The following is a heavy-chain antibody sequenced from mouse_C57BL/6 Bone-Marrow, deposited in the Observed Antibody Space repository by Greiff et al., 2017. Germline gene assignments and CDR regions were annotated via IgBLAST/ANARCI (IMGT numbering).Heavy chain of an antibody. Sequence: VQLQQPGAELVKPGASVKMSCKASGYTFTSYWITWVKQRPGQGLEWIGDIYPGSGSTNYNEKFKGKATLTVDTSSSTAYMQLRSLTSEDSAVYYCAREYDYAWFAYWGQGTLVTVSA. CDR1: GYTFTSYW. J-gene: IGHJ3*01. V-gene: IGHV1-55*01. D-gene: IGHD2-4*01. CDR2: IYPGSGST. CDR3: AREYDYAWFAY.